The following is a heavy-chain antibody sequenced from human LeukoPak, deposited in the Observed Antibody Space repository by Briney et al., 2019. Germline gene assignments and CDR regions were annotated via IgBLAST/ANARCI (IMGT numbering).Heavy chain of an antibody. D-gene: IGHD6-13*01. Sequence: SETLSLTCVVYGGSFSGYYWSWIRQPPGRGREWSGEINDSVRTNYNPSLKSRGTLSVDTSKNQFSLKLSSVTAADTAVYYCARESDSSWYVHYWGQGTLVSVSS. J-gene: IGHJ4*02. CDR1: GGSFSGYY. CDR3: ARESDSSWYVHY. V-gene: IGHV4-34*01. CDR2: INDSVRT.